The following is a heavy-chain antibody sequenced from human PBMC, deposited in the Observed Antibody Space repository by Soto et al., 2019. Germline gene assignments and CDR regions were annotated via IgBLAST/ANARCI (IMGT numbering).Heavy chain of an antibody. CDR1: GDTFTSYY. V-gene: IGHV1-46*01. D-gene: IGHD1-1*01. J-gene: IGHJ6*02. CDR2: INPSGGST. Sequence: ASVKVSCKASGDTFTSYYMHWVRQAPGQGLEWMGIINPSGGSTSYAQKFQGRVTMTRDTSTSTVYMELSSLRSEDTAVYYCARQEFVSTTGTPRFDYYGMDVWGQGTTVTVS. CDR3: ARQEFVSTTGTPRFDYYGMDV.